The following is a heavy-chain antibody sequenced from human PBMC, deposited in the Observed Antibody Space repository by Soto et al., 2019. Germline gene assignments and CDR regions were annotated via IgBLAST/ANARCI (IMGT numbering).Heavy chain of an antibody. V-gene: IGHV3-30-3*01. CDR3: ARDLPVLRYFDLYRQPPGY. CDR2: ISYDGSNK. Sequence: ESGGGVVQPGRSLRLSCAASGFNFSSYGMHWVRQAPGKGLEWVAVISYDGSNKYYADSVKGRFTISRDNSKNTLYLQMNRQKAEDAAVYYCARDLPVLRYFDLYRQPPGYWGQGTLVTVSS. CDR1: GFNFSSYG. D-gene: IGHD3-9*01. J-gene: IGHJ4*02.